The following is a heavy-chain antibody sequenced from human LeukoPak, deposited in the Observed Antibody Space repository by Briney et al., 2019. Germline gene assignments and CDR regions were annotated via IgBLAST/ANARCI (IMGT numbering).Heavy chain of an antibody. CDR3: ASTNYNPSLKSQVHIAVDTSKNQSSMKLSSVPAEDTAVYYCASFGRRDGYNPYYFDY. J-gene: IGHJ4*02. CDR2: IYYSGST. V-gene: IGHV4-59*08. Sequence: SETLSLTCAVSGCSINSYYWTWIRQPPGKGLEWIGYIYYSGSTKYNPSLNSRVTITVDTPKNNFSLKHSSMTAADTTEYYCASTNYNPSLKSQVHIAVDTSKNQSSMKLSSVPAEDTAVYYCASFGRRDGYNPYYFDYWGQGSLVTVSS. CDR1: GCSINSYY. D-gene: IGHD3-10*01.